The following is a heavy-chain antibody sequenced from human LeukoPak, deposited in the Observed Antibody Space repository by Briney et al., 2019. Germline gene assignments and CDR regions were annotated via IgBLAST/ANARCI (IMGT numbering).Heavy chain of an antibody. CDR2: MYHSGNT. Sequence: SETLSLTCAASSYFIISGDYRGWIRQPPGKGLEWIGSMYHSGNTFYNPSLKSRVTLSVDTSKNQFSLKLTTVSAADAAIYYCARFYGSSSGFDYWGQGTLVTVSS. CDR1: SYFIISGDY. D-gene: IGHD6-6*01. J-gene: IGHJ4*02. V-gene: IGHV4-38-2*01. CDR3: ARFYGSSSGFDY.